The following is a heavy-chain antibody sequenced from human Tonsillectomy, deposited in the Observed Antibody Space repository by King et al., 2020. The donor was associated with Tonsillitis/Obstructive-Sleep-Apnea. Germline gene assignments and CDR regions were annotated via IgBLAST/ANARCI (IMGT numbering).Heavy chain of an antibody. CDR3: ARDPRRAVAVHRYYFDY. Sequence: VQLVESGGGVVQPGRSLRLSCAASGFTFSSYGMHWVRQAPGKGLEWVAVIWYDGSNKYYADSVKGRFTISRDNSKNTLYLQMNSLRAEDTAVYDCARDPRRAVAVHRYYFDYWGQGTLVTVSS. J-gene: IGHJ4*02. D-gene: IGHD6-19*01. CDR1: GFTFSSYG. CDR2: IWYDGSNK. V-gene: IGHV3-33*01.